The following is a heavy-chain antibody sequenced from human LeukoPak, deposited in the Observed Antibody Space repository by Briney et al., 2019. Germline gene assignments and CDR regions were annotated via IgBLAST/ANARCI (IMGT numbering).Heavy chain of an antibody. CDR2: ISYDGSKK. J-gene: IGHJ5*02. V-gene: IGHV3-30*18. CDR1: GFTFTNYG. D-gene: IGHD2-15*01. Sequence: GGSLRLSCAASGFTFTNYGMHWVRQSPGKGLEWVAVISYDGSKKYYADSVKGRFTISRDNSKNTLSLQMNSLRAEDTAVYYCAKDRIVVVVTAPNWFDPWGQGTLVTVSS. CDR3: AKDRIVVVVTAPNWFDP.